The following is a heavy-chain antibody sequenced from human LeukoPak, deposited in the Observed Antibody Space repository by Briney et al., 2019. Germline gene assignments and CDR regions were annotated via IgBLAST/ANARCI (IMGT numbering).Heavy chain of an antibody. CDR1: GFTFSSYA. D-gene: IGHD5-18*01. CDR3: TNPKGGYSYGPVG. V-gene: IGHV3-23*01. J-gene: IGHJ4*01. Sequence: GGSLRLSCAASGFTFSSYAMSWVRQAPGKGLEWVSAISGSGGSTYYADSVKDRFTISRHKSKNTLNLQMNSLRAEDTALYYRTNPKGGYSYGPVGWGQGTLVTVSS. CDR2: ISGSGGST.